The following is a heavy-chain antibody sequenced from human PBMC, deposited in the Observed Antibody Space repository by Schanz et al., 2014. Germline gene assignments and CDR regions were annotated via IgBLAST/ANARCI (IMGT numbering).Heavy chain of an antibody. CDR1: GYTFTSYY. Sequence: QVQLVQSGAEVKKPGASVKVSCKASGYTFTSYYMHWVRQAPGQGLEWMGIVNPGGGSTSYAQKFQGRVTMTRDTSTSTVYMELSSLRSEDTAVYFCARGPSTGAFDIWGQGTMVTVSS. CDR2: VNPGGGST. J-gene: IGHJ3*02. V-gene: IGHV1-46*03. CDR3: ARGPSTGAFDI.